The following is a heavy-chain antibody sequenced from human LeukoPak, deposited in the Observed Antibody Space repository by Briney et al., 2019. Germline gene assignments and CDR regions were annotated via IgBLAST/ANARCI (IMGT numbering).Heavy chain of an antibody. CDR3: TPSLDSSGYYGY. Sequence: GGSLRLSCAASGFTFSSYSMSWVRQAPGKGLEWVGFIRSKAYGGTTEYAASVKGRFTISRDDSKSIAYLQMNSLKTEDTAVYYCTPSLDSSGYYGYWGQGTLVTVSS. D-gene: IGHD3-22*01. V-gene: IGHV3-49*04. CDR2: IRSKAYGGTT. J-gene: IGHJ4*02. CDR1: GFTFSSYS.